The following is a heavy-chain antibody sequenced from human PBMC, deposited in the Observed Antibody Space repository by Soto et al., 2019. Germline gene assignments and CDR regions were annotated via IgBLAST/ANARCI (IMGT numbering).Heavy chain of an antibody. CDR1: GYSFTNYY. J-gene: IGHJ5*02. Sequence: ASVTGSCKASGYSFTNYYMHWVRQAPGQGLEYMGVIHPNGGGTSYAQKVQGRVTMTTDTSTSTAYMELRSLRSDDTAVYYCARGVGSGSYYNQYNWFDPWGQGTLVTVSS. CDR2: IHPNGGGT. CDR3: ARGVGSGSYYNQYNWFDP. V-gene: IGHV1-46*01. D-gene: IGHD3-10*01.